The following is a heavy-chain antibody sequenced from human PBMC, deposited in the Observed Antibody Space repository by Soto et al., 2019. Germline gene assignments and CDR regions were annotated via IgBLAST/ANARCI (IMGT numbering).Heavy chain of an antibody. CDR3: ARLVVVPAASYYFDY. CDR2: IYYSGST. Sequence: SETLSLTCTVSGGSISSYYWSWIRQPPGKGLEWIGYIYYSGSTNYNPSLKSRVTISGDTSKNQFSLKLSSVTAADTAVYYCARLVVVPAASYYFDYWGQGTLVTVSS. D-gene: IGHD2-2*01. J-gene: IGHJ4*02. V-gene: IGHV4-59*08. CDR1: GGSISSYY.